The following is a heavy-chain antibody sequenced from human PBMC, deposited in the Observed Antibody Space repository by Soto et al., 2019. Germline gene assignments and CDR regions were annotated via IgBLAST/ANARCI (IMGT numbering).Heavy chain of an antibody. CDR3: AHRLPVTGPTAFLDY. V-gene: IGHV2-5*02. CDR2: IFWDDRK. J-gene: IGHJ4*02. D-gene: IGHD4-17*01. Sequence: QITLKEAGPTLVKPTQTLTLTCTISGSSLSTRGVAVGWIRQPPGKALEFRGFIFWDDRKRYSPSLKNRLTITKDSSKNQVVLTMTNMDPVDTATYYCAHRLPVTGPTAFLDYWGQGTPVTVSS. CDR1: GSSLSTRGVA.